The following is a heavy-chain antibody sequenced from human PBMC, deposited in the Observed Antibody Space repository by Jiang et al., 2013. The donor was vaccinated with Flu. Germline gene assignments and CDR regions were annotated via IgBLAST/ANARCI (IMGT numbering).Heavy chain of an antibody. CDR2: IYSGGST. Sequence: LVQPGGSLRLSCAASGFTVSSNYMSWVRQAPGKGLEWVSVIYSGGSTYYADSVKGRFTISRHNSKNTLYLQMNSLRAEDTAVYYCAREYGYYALTSTYYYYYGMDVWGQGTTVTVSS. CDR3: AREYGYYALTSTYYYYYGMDV. CDR1: GFTVSSNY. D-gene: IGHD5-18*01. J-gene: IGHJ6*02. V-gene: IGHV3-53*04.